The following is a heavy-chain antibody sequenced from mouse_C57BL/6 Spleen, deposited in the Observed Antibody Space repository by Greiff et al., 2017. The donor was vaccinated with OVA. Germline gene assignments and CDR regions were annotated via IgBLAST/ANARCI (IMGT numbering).Heavy chain of an antibody. CDR1: GFSLSTFGMG. CDR3: ARSLRYGSSYWYFDY. D-gene: IGHD1-1*01. J-gene: IGHJ2*01. V-gene: IGHV8-8*01. CDR2: IWWDDDK. Sequence: QVTLKESGPGILQPSQTLSLTCSFSGFSLSTFGMGVGWIRQPSGKGLEWLSHIWWDDDKYYNPALKSRPSISKDTSKNQVFLKIANVDTADTATYYCARSLRYGSSYWYFDYWGQGTTLTVSS.